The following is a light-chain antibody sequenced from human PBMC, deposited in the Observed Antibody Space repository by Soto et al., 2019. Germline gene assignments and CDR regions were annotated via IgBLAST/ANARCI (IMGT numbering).Light chain of an antibody. CDR2: EVN. V-gene: IGLV2-8*01. CDR3: SSYAGSSNV. J-gene: IGLJ1*01. CDR1: SSDDVGYNY. Sequence: LTQPPSASGSPGQSVAISCTATSSDDVGYNYASWYQQHSVKASKLMIYEVNKRPSGGADRFSGSKSGNTASLTVTGLQAEDEADYYCSSYAGSSNVFGTGTKVTVL.